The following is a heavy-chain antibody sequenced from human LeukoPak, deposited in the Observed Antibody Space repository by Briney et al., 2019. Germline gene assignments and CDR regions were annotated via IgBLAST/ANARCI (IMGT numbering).Heavy chain of an antibody. D-gene: IGHD6-13*01. CDR2: ISSTSSRT. Sequence: GGSLRLSCPASGFSFSNYAMNWLRQAPGKGREWVSAISSTSSRTYYTDAVKCRFTISRDNSKSTLYLQMNSLRAEDTAAYYCAKDVRQLVPGAFDYWGQGTLVTVSS. CDR1: GFSFSNYA. CDR3: AKDVRQLVPGAFDY. J-gene: IGHJ4*02. V-gene: IGHV3-23*01.